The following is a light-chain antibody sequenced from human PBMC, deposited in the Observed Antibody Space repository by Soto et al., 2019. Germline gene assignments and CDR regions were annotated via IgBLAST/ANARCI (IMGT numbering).Light chain of an antibody. CDR2: DAS. Sequence: EIVLTQSPATLSFSPGERATLSCRASQSVSSYLAWYQQKPGQAPRLLIYDASNRATGIPARFSVSGSGTDFPLANSSLESEDFAVYYCQPRCNWPPLTVGQATNVDIK. CDR3: QPRCNWPPLT. V-gene: IGKV3-11*01. J-gene: IGKJ1*01. CDR1: QSVSSY.